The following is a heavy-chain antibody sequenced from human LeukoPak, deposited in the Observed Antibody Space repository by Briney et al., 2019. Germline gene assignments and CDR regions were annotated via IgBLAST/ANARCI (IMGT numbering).Heavy chain of an antibody. V-gene: IGHV1-69*05. CDR1: GGTFSSYA. CDR2: TIPIFGTA. J-gene: IGHJ5*02. CDR3: ARGSYYYDSSGYEWFDP. D-gene: IGHD3-22*01. Sequence: SVKVCCKASGGTFSSYALSGVRQALGQGHESMGGTIPIFGTASYAQKFQGRVTITTDESTSTAYMELSSLRSENTAVYYCARGSYYYDSSGYEWFDPWGQGTLVTVSS.